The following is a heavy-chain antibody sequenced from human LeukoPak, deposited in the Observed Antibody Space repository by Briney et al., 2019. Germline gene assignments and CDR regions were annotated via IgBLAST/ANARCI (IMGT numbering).Heavy chain of an antibody. V-gene: IGHV3-48*03. CDR1: GFTFNSYV. CDR3: ARDNYDSSGYYFD. CDR2: ISSSGSTI. J-gene: IGHJ4*02. D-gene: IGHD3-22*01. Sequence: PGGSLRLSCAASGFTFNSYVMNWVRQAPGKGLEWVSYISSSGSTIYYADSVKGRFTISRDNAKNSLYLQMNSLRAEDTAVYYCARDNYDSSGYYFDWGQGTLVTVSS.